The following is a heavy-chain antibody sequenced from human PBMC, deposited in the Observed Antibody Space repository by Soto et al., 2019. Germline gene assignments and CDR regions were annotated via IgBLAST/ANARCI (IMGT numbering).Heavy chain of an antibody. CDR1: GFTFSNYG. J-gene: IGHJ4*02. CDR2: LPEIGTNT. CDR3: AKKSGVGATWYFDY. V-gene: IGHV3-23*01. D-gene: IGHD1-26*01. Sequence: SGGSLRLSCAASGFTFSNYGMSWVRQAPGKGLEWVSALPEIGTNTYYADSVKGRLTISRDNSKNTLFLQINNLRAGDTAVYYCAKKSGVGATWYFDYWGQGTLVTVS.